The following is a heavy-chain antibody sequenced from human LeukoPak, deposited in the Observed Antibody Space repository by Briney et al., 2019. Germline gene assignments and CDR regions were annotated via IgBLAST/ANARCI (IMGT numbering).Heavy chain of an antibody. D-gene: IGHD3-10*01. V-gene: IGHV4-38-2*02. CDR3: ARVNPDDDEGYGSGSYSYYMDV. Sequence: SETLSLTCTVSGYSISSGYYWGWIRQPPGKGLEWIGSLYHSGDSYYNPSLKSRATISVDTSKNQFSLKLSSVTAADTAVYYCARVNPDDDEGYGSGSYSYYMDVWGKGTTVTVSS. CDR2: LYHSGDS. J-gene: IGHJ6*03. CDR1: GYSISSGYY.